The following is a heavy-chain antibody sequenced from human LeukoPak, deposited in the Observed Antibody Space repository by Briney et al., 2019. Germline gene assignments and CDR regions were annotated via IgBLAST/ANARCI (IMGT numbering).Heavy chain of an antibody. J-gene: IGHJ4*02. CDR3: VRREAGGSNSWFYFDH. CDR2: ISSDGTYS. Sequence: GGSLRLSCAASGFTFNTYWMHWVRHAPGGGLVWVALISSDGTYSAYADSVKGRFTISRDNAKNTVYLQMNSLSAEDTAMYYCVRREAGGSNSWFYFDHWGQGTLVSVS. D-gene: IGHD6-13*01. V-gene: IGHV3-74*03. CDR1: GFTFNTYW.